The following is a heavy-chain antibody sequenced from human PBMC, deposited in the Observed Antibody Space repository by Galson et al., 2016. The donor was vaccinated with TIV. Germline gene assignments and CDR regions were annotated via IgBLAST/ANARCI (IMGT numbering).Heavy chain of an antibody. Sequence: SLRLSCAASGFSFSDYGLHWVRQAPGRGLEWLAVISYDGSYKYYADSVKGRFTISRDNTKNTVSLQMNSLRPEDTGVYYCAKDPRLYGDYLLAYFDFWGQGDLVTVPT. J-gene: IGHJ4*02. D-gene: IGHD4-17*01. CDR3: AKDPRLYGDYLLAYFDF. CDR1: GFSFSDYG. CDR2: ISYDGSYK. V-gene: IGHV3-30*18.